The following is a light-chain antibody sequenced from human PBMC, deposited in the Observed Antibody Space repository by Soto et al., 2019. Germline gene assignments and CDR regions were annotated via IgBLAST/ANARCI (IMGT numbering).Light chain of an antibody. Sequence: EIVMTQSPVTLSVSPGERATLSCRASQSVSTNLAWYQQKPGQAPRLLIYGASTRATDIPARFSGSGSGTDFTLTISRLEPEDFAVYYCQQYNNWWTFGQGTKVDIK. CDR2: GAS. J-gene: IGKJ1*01. CDR1: QSVSTN. CDR3: QQYNNWWT. V-gene: IGKV3-15*01.